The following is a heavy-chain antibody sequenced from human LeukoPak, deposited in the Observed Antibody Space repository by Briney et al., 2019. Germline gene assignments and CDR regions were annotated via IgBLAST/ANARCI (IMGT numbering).Heavy chain of an antibody. D-gene: IGHD3-9*01. V-gene: IGHV3-30*02. J-gene: IGHJ6*03. CDR3: AKDQRYFDWLSLTYYYYYMDV. Sequence: AGGSLRLSCAASGFTFSSYGMHWVRQAPGKGLEWVAFIRYDGSNKYYADSVKGRFTISRDNSKNTLYLQMNSLRAEDTAVYYCAKDQRYFDWLSLTYYYYYMDVWGKGTTVTISS. CDR2: IRYDGSNK. CDR1: GFTFSSYG.